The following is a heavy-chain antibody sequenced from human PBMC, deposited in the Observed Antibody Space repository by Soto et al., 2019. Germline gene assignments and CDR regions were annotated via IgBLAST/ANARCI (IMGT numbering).Heavy chain of an antibody. D-gene: IGHD3-10*01. CDR2: ISSNGGST. V-gene: IGHV3-64*01. J-gene: IGHJ4*02. CDR3: ARQGRAVSSYYFDY. CDR1: GFTFSSYA. Sequence: EVQLVEPGRGLVQPGGSLRLSCAASGFTFSSYAMHWVRQAPGKGLEYVSAISSNGGSTYYANSVKGRFTISRDNSKNTLYLQMGSLRAEDMAVSYCARQGRAVSSYYFDYWGQGTLVTVSS.